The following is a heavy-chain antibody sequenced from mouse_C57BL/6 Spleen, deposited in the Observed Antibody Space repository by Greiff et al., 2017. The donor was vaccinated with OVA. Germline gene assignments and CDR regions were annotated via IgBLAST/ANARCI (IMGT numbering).Heavy chain of an antibody. V-gene: IGHV1-82*01. CDR1: GYAFSSSW. D-gene: IGHD2-14*01. Sequence: VQLQQSGPELVKPGASVKISCKASGYAFSSSWMNWVKQRPGKGLEWIGRIYPGDGDTNYNGRFKGKATLTADKSSSTAYMQLSSLTSEDSAVYFGARRRVREAMDYWGQGTSVTVSS. CDR2: IYPGDGDT. CDR3: ARRRVREAMDY. J-gene: IGHJ4*01.